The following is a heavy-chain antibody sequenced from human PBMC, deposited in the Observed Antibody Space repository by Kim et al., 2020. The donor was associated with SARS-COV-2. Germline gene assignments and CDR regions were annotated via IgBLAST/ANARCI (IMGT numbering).Heavy chain of an antibody. D-gene: IGHD4-4*01. CDR2: ISGSGGST. J-gene: IGHJ6*02. V-gene: IGHV3-23*01. CDR1: GFTFSSYA. CDR3: AKDYPYYSNYVGYYYGMDV. Sequence: GGSLRLSCAASGFTFSSYAMSWVRQAPGKGLEWVSAISGSGGSTYYADSVKGRFTISRDNSKNTLYLQMNSLRAEDTAVYYCAKDYPYYSNYVGYYYGMDVWGQGTTVTVSS.